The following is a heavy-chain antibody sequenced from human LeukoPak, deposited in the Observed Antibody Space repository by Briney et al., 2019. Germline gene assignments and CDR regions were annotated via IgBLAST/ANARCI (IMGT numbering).Heavy chain of an antibody. V-gene: IGHV5-10-1*01. D-gene: IGHD2-2*01. CDR3: ARVIRRYCSSTSCRRYYYYGMDV. CDR1: GYSFTSYW. Sequence: GESLRISCKGSGYSFTSYWISWVRQMPGKGLEWMGRIDPCDSYTNYSPSFQGHVTISADKSISTAYLQWSSLKASDTAMYYCARVIRRYCSSTSCRRYYYYGMDVWGQGTTVTVSS. CDR2: IDPCDSYT. J-gene: IGHJ6*02.